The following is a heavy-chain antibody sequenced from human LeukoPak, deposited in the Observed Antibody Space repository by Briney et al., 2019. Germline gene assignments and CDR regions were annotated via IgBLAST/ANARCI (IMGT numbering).Heavy chain of an antibody. CDR1: GGSISSSSYY. CDR2: IYYSGST. Sequence: SETLSPTCTVSGGSISSSSYYWGWIRQPPGKGLEWIGSIYYSGSTYYNPSLKSRVTISVDTSKNQFSLKLSSVTAADTAVYYCARPVVGATTGNWFDPWGQGTLVTVSS. V-gene: IGHV4-39*01. J-gene: IGHJ5*02. CDR3: ARPVVGATTGNWFDP. D-gene: IGHD1-26*01.